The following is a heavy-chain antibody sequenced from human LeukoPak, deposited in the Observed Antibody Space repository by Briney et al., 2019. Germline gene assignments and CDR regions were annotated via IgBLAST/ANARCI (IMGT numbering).Heavy chain of an antibody. D-gene: IGHD1-26*01. CDR1: GGSISRYY. Sequence: SETLSLTCTVSGGSISRYYWSWIRQPPGKRQEWIGYISDTGSTNYNPSLKSRVTISVDTSNNQFSLKLTSVTAADTAMYYCVRGGVQSYDCWGQGTLVTVSS. CDR3: VRGGVQSYDC. CDR2: ISDTGST. J-gene: IGHJ4*02. V-gene: IGHV4-59*01.